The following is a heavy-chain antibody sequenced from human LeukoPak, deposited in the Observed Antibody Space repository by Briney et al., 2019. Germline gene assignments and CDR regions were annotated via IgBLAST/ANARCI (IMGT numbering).Heavy chain of an antibody. V-gene: IGHV4-39*01. Sequence: SETLSLTCTVSGGSISSSNYYWGWIRQPPGKGLQWIGTIYYNGATQYNPSLKSRVTISVDTSKNQFSLKLTSVTAADTSVYYCAREDRVGATTGSDHWGQGTLVTVSS. J-gene: IGHJ4*02. D-gene: IGHD1-26*01. CDR1: GGSISSSNYY. CDR2: IYYNGAT. CDR3: AREDRVGATTGSDH.